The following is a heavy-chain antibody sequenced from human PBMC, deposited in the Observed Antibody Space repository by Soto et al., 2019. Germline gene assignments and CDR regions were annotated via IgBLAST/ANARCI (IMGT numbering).Heavy chain of an antibody. CDR3: AREGPVAGTDY. CDR2: IWYDGSNK. Sequence: HPGGSLRLSCAASGFTFSSYGMHWVRQAPGKGLEWVAVIWYDGSNKYYADSVKGRFTISRDNSKNTLYLQMNSLRAEDTAVYYCAREGPVAGTDYWGQGTLVTVSS. D-gene: IGHD6-19*01. V-gene: IGHV3-33*01. J-gene: IGHJ4*02. CDR1: GFTFSSYG.